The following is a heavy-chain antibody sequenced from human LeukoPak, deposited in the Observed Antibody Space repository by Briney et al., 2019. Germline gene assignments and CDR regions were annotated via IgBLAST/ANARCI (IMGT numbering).Heavy chain of an antibody. CDR1: GGSISSGGYS. Sequence: TLSLTCAVSGGSISSGGYSWSWIRQPPGKGLEWIGYIYHSGSTYYNPSLKSRVTISVDRSKNQFSLKLSSVTAADTAVYYCARAWNYGSNNWFDPWGQGTLVTVSS. V-gene: IGHV4-30-2*01. J-gene: IGHJ5*02. CDR2: IYHSGST. CDR3: ARAWNYGSNNWFDP. D-gene: IGHD1-7*01.